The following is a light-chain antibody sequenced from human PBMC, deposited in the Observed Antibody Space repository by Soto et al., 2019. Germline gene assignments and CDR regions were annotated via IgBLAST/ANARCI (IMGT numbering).Light chain of an antibody. V-gene: IGLV1-47*01. CDR1: SSNIGSNS. CDR3: ATWDDSLSGAL. J-gene: IGLJ2*01. CDR2: RNN. Sequence: QSVLTQPPSASGTPGQRVTISCSGSSSNIGSNSVHWYQQLPGTAPKLLIYRNNQRPSGVPDRISGSKSGTSASLAISGLRSEDEADYYCATWDDSLSGALIGGGTKLTVL.